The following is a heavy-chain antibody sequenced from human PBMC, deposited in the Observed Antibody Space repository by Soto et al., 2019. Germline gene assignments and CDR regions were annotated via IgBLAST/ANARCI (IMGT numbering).Heavy chain of an antibody. J-gene: IGHJ6*02. V-gene: IGHV1-8*01. CDR2: MNPNSGNT. CDR3: AREKTPRGMDV. Sequence: QVQLVQSGAEVKKPGASVKVSCKASGYTFTSYDINWVRQATGQGLEWMGWMNPNSGNTGYAQKFQGRVTMTRNTSRPTAYMELSSLGSEDTAVYYWAREKTPRGMDVWGQGTTVTVSS. CDR1: GYTFTSYD.